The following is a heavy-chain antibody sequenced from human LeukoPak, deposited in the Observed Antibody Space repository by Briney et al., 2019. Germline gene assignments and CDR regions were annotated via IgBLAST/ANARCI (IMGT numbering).Heavy chain of an antibody. CDR2: ITPGNGNT. CDR3: AREAPSSTSSFDN. Sequence: ASVKVSCKASGYSFTTYALHWVRQAPGQRLEWMGWITPGNGNTKYSQKFQGRVTITRDTTASTASLDLSNLRSEDTAVYYCAREAPSSTSSFDNWGQGTLVTVSS. V-gene: IGHV1-3*01. D-gene: IGHD6-6*01. J-gene: IGHJ4*02. CDR1: GYSFTTYA.